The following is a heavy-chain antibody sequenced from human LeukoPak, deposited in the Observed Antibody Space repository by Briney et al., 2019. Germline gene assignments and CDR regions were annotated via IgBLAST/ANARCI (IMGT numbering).Heavy chain of an antibody. CDR3: ARQKGVAGNYYYYMDV. CDR1: GDSISSYY. CDR2: IYYSGST. D-gene: IGHD6-19*01. J-gene: IGHJ6*03. V-gene: IGHV4-59*08. Sequence: SETLSLTCTVSGDSISSYYWNWIRQAPGKGLEWIGYIYYSGSTNYNPSLKSRVTISVDTSKNQFSLKLNSVTAADTAVYYCARQKGVAGNYYYYMDVWGKGTTVTVSS.